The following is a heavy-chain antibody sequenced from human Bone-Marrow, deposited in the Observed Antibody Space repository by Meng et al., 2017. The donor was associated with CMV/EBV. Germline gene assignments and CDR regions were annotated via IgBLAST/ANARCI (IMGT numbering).Heavy chain of an antibody. J-gene: IGHJ3*02. D-gene: IGHD2-21*01. V-gene: IGHV3-74*01. CDR3: ARDSYYQDAFDI. CDR1: RFTFGFYW. Sequence: GESLKIPCAASRFTFGFYWMHWVRQAPGKGLVWVSRVNNDGRSTNYAGSVKGRFTISRDNAMNTLYLQMNSLRAEDTAVYYCARDSYYQDAFDIWGQGTVVTVSS. CDR2: VNNDGRST.